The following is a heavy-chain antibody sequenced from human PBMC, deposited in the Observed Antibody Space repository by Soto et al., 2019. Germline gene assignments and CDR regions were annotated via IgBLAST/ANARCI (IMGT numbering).Heavy chain of an antibody. CDR2: TYYRSKWYN. Sequence: SQTLSLTCAISGDSVSSNSAAWNWIRQSPSRGLEWLGRTYYRSKWYNDYAVSVKSRITINPDTSKNQFSLQLNSVTPEDTAVYYCAREGARRYFDWSPYDAFDIWGQGTMVTISS. CDR1: GDSVSSNSAA. V-gene: IGHV6-1*01. CDR3: AREGARRYFDWSPYDAFDI. J-gene: IGHJ3*02. D-gene: IGHD3-9*01.